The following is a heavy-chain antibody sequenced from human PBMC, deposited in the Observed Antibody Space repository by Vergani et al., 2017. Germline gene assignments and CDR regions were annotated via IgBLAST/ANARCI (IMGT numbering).Heavy chain of an antibody. V-gene: IGHV4-59*01. J-gene: IGHJ4*02. CDR1: GGSISSYY. CDR3: ARDKNGSGSSD. D-gene: IGHD3-10*01. Sequence: QVQLQESGPGLVKPSETLSLTCTVSGGSISSYYWSWIRQPPGKGLEWIGYIYYSGSTNYNPSLKSRVTISVDTSKNQFSLKLSSVTAADTAVYYCARDKNGSGSSDWGQGTLVTVSS. CDR2: IYYSGST.